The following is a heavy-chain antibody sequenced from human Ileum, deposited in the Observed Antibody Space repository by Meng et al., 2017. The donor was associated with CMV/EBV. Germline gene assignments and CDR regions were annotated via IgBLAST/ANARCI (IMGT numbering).Heavy chain of an antibody. D-gene: IGHD1-26*01. CDR3: AREGLWELNFDY. J-gene: IGHJ4*02. CDR2: INSDGSST. Sequence: GGSLRLSCAASGFTFSSYWMHWVRQAPGKGLVWVSRINSDGSSTSYADSVKGRFTISRDNAKNTLYLQMNSLRAEDTAVYYCAREGLWELNFDYWGQGTQVTVSS. V-gene: IGHV3-74*01. CDR1: GFTFSSYW.